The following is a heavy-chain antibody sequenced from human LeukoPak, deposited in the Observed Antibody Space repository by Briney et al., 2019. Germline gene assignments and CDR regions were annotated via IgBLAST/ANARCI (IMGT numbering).Heavy chain of an antibody. CDR1: GYTLTELS. D-gene: IGHD6-13*01. V-gene: IGHV1-24*01. CDR3: ARLYSSSWYDWFDP. CDR2: FDPEDGET. J-gene: IGHJ5*02. Sequence: GASVKVSCKVSGYTLTELSMHWVRQAPGKGLEWMGGFDPEDGETIYAQKFQGRVTMTEDTSTDTAYMELSSLRSEDTAVYYCARLYSSSWYDWFDPWGQGTLVTVSS.